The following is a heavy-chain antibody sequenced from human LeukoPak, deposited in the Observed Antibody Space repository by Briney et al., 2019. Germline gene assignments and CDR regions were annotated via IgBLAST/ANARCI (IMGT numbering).Heavy chain of an antibody. D-gene: IGHD2/OR15-2a*01. Sequence: ASVKVSCKASGYTFTSYGISWVRQAPGQGLEWMGWISAYNGNTNYAQNLQGRVTLTTDTTTSTAYMELRSLTSDDTAVYYCARFFSPTYYYMDVWGKGTTVTISS. CDR2: ISAYNGNT. J-gene: IGHJ6*03. V-gene: IGHV1-18*01. CDR1: GYTFTSYG. CDR3: ARFFSPTYYYMDV.